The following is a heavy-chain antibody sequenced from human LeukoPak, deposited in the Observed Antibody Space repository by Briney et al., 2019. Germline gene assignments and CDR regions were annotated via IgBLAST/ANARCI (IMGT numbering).Heavy chain of an antibody. J-gene: IGHJ5*02. CDR2: IIPIFGTA. Sequence: SVKVSCKASGGTFSSYAISWVRQAPGQGLEWMGGIIPIFGTANYAQKFQGRVTITADESTSTAYMELSSLRSEDTAVYYCAREPVRYSSSWLSWFDPWGQGTLVTVSS. D-gene: IGHD6-13*01. V-gene: IGHV1-69*13. CDR3: AREPVRYSSSWLSWFDP. CDR1: GGTFSSYA.